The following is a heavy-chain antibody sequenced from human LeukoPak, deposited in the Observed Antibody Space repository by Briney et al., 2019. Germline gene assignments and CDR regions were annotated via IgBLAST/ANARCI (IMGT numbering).Heavy chain of an antibody. V-gene: IGHV5-51*01. CDR1: GYSFSSYW. Sequence: GESLKISCKGSGYSFSSYWIGWVRQMPGKGLEWMGIIYPGDSETRYSPSFQGQVTISADKSISTAYLQWSSLKASDTAMYYCARHYGDYDILTGPNDCWGQGTLVTVSS. CDR2: IYPGDSET. D-gene: IGHD3-9*01. J-gene: IGHJ4*02. CDR3: ARHYGDYDILTGPNDC.